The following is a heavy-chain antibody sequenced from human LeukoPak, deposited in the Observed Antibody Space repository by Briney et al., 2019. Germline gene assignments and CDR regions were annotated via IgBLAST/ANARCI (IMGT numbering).Heavy chain of an antibody. CDR3: ARRVTYYDFWSGSGSIDY. Sequence: SETLSLTCAVYGGSFSGYYWSWIRQPPGKGLEWIGEINHSGSTNYNPSLKSRVTISVDTSKNQFSLKLSSVTAADTAVYYCARRVTYYDFWSGSGSIDYWGQGTLVTVSS. CDR1: GGSFSGYY. V-gene: IGHV4-34*01. J-gene: IGHJ4*02. D-gene: IGHD3-3*01. CDR2: INHSGST.